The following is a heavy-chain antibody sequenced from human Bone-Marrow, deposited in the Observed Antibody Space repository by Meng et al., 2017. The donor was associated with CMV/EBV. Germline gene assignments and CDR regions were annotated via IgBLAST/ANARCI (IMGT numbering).Heavy chain of an antibody. CDR2: IYYSGST. Sequence: SETLSLTCTVSGGSISSYYWSWIRQPPGKVLEWIGYIYYSGSTNYNPSLKSRVTISVDTSKNQFSLKLSSVTAADTAVYYCARSVNYDFWSGSPVGSFDYWGQGTLVTVSS. CDR3: ARSVNYDFWSGSPVGSFDY. D-gene: IGHD3-3*01. V-gene: IGHV4-59*01. J-gene: IGHJ4*02. CDR1: GGSISSYY.